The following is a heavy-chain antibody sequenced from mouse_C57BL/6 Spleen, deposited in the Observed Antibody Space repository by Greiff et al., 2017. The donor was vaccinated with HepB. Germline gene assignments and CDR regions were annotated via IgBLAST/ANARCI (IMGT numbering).Heavy chain of an antibody. CDR2: INPSTGGT. J-gene: IGHJ2*01. CDR1: GYSFTGYY. Sequence: VQLQQSGPELVKPGASVKISCKASGYSFTGYYMNWVKQSPEKSLEWIGEINPSTGGTTYNQKFKAKATLTVDKSSSTAYMQLKSLTSEDSAVYYCARRRDDCYQGYFDYWGQGTTLTVSS. D-gene: IGHD2-3*01. V-gene: IGHV1-42*01. CDR3: ARRRDDCYQGYFDY.